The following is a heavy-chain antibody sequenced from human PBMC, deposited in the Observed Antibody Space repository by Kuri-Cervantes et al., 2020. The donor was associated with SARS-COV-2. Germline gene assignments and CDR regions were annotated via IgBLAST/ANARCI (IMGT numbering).Heavy chain of an antibody. J-gene: IGHJ6*02. Sequence: ASVKVSCKASGYTFTSYYMHWVRQAPGQGLEWMGIINPSGGSTSYAQKFQGRVTITADKSTSTAYMELSSLRSEDTAVYYCAREEKGGYSYGAYYGMDVWGQGTTVTVSS. V-gene: IGHV1-46*01. D-gene: IGHD5-18*01. CDR3: AREEKGGYSYGAYYGMDV. CDR1: GYTFTSYY. CDR2: INPSGGST.